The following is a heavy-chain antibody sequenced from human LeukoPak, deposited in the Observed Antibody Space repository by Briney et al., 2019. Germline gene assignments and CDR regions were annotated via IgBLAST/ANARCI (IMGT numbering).Heavy chain of an antibody. V-gene: IGHV3-30*04. D-gene: IGHD3-10*01. J-gene: IGHJ4*02. CDR2: ISYDESNK. CDR3: ARDQRRILWFGELSAFDY. Sequence: PGGSLRLSCAASGFTFSSYAMHWVRQAPGKGLEWVAVISYDESNKYYADSVKGRFTISRDNSKNTLYLQMNSLRAEDTAVYYCARDQRRILWFGELSAFDYWGQGTLVTVSS. CDR1: GFTFSSYA.